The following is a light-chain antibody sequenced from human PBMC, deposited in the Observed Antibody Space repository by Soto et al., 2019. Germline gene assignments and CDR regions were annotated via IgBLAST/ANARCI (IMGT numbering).Light chain of an antibody. V-gene: IGLV2-8*01. CDR2: EVS. CDR1: SSDVGGYNY. Sequence: QSALTQPPSASGSPGQSVTISCTGTSSDVGGYNYVSWYQQHLGKAPKLMIYEVSKRPSGVPDRFSGSKSGNTASLTVSGLQAEDDADYYCSSYAGSNNLVVFGGGTKLTVL. J-gene: IGLJ2*01. CDR3: SSYAGSNNLVV.